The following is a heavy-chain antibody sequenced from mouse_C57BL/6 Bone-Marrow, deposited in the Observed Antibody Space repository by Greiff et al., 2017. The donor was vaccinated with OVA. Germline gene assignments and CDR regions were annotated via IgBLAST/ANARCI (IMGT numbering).Heavy chain of an antibody. Sequence: VKLVESGPGLVQPSQSLSITCTVSGFSLTSYGVHWVRQSPGKGLEWLGVIWRGGSTDYNAAFMSRLSITKDNSKSQVFFKMNSLQADDTAIYYCAKNGPHYYGFAYWGQGTLVTVSA. V-gene: IGHV2-5*01. CDR1: GFSLTSYG. J-gene: IGHJ3*01. CDR2: IWRGGST. CDR3: AKNGPHYYGFAY. D-gene: IGHD1-2*01.